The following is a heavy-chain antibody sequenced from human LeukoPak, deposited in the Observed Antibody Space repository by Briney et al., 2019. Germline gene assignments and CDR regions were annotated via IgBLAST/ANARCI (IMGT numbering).Heavy chain of an antibody. Sequence: PSETLSLTCTVSGGSISSYYWSRIRQPPGKGLEWIGYIYYSGSTNYNPSLKSRVTISVDTSKNQFSLKLSSVTAADTAVYYCARETDYSNYLDYWGQGTLVTVSS. V-gene: IGHV4-59*01. CDR3: ARETDYSNYLDY. CDR2: IYYSGST. CDR1: GGSISSYY. J-gene: IGHJ4*02. D-gene: IGHD4-11*01.